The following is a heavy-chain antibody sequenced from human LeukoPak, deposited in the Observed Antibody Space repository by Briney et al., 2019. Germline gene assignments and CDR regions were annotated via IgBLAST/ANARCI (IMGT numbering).Heavy chain of an antibody. V-gene: IGHV4-34*01. CDR2: INHSGST. Sequence: SETLSLTCAVYGGSFSGYYWSWVRQPPGKGLEWIGEINHSGSTNYSPSLKSRVTISVDTSKNQFSLKLSSVTAADTAVYYCARGWKRIAARLNYYYYYMDVWGKGTTVTVSS. J-gene: IGHJ6*03. CDR3: ARGWKRIAARLNYYYYYMDV. D-gene: IGHD6-6*01. CDR1: GGSFSGYY.